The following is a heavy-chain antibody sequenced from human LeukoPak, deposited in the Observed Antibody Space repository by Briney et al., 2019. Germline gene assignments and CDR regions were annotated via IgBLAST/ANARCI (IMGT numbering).Heavy chain of an antibody. Sequence: GASVKVSCKVSGYTLTELSMHWVRQAPGKGLEWMGGFDPEDGETIYAQKFQGRVTMTTDTSTSTAYMELRSLRSDDTAVYYCARDLISGDWTWDIWGQGTMVTVSS. CDR2: FDPEDGET. V-gene: IGHV1-24*01. J-gene: IGHJ3*02. CDR1: GYTLTELS. CDR3: ARDLISGDWTWDI. D-gene: IGHD2-21*02.